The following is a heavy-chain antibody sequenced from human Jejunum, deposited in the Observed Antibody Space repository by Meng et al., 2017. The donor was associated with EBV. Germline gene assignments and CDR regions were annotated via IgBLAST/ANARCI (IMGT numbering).Heavy chain of an antibody. D-gene: IGHD3-16*01. CDR1: GYTFINHD. Sequence: QVQLVQSGAEVKKPGASVKVSCKASGYTFINHDINWVRQATGQGLEWMGWMNSNSGNTGYAQKFQGRVTMTRDTSMNTAYTELSSLRSEDTAVYFCARGSGAGGRDWFDPWGQGTLVTVSS. CDR2: MNSNSGNT. J-gene: IGHJ5*02. V-gene: IGHV1-8*01. CDR3: ARGSGAGGRDWFDP.